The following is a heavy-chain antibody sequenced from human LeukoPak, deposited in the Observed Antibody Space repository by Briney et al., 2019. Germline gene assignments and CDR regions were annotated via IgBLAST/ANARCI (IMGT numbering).Heavy chain of an antibody. CDR1: GFTVSTNY. V-gene: IGHV3-66*01. D-gene: IGHD5-18*01. Sequence: GGSLRLSCAASGFTVSTNYVTWVRQAPGKGLEWVSVIYPVGTTYYAGSVKGRFTLSRDNSKNTVYLQMSSLRAGDTAVYYCARSHSDGRLDFWGQGTLVTVSS. CDR2: IYPVGTT. J-gene: IGHJ4*02. CDR3: ARSHSDGRLDF.